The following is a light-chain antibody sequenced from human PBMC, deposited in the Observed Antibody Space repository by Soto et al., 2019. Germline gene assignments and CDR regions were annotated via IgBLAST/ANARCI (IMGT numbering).Light chain of an antibody. CDR2: LNSDGDH. CDR3: QTWGTVV. J-gene: IGLJ2*01. Sequence: QPVLTQSPSASASLGASVKLTCTLSSGHSSYAIAWHQQQPEKGPRYLMKLNSDGDHSKGDGIPDRFSGSSSGAERYLTISSLQSEDEADYYCQTWGTVVFGGGTKLTVL. CDR1: SGHSSYA. V-gene: IGLV4-69*01.